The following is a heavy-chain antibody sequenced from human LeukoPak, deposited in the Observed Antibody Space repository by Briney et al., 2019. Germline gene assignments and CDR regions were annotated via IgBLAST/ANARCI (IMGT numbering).Heavy chain of an antibody. CDR2: FDPEDGET. V-gene: IGHV1-24*01. D-gene: IGHD3-16*02. Sequence: ASVKVSCKVSGYTLTELSMHWVRPAPGKGLAWMGGFDPEDGETIYAQKFQGRVTMTEDTSTDTAYMELSSLRSEDTAVYYCATVPDDYVWGSYHPRDRHFDYWGQGTLVTVSS. J-gene: IGHJ4*02. CDR1: GYTLTELS. CDR3: ATVPDDYVWGSYHPRDRHFDY.